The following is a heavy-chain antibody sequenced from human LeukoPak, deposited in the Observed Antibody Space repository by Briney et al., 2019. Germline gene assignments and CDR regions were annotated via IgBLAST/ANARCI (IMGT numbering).Heavy chain of an antibody. CDR3: ARTLHPPNLNWYFDY. CDR2: IYPSGNT. CDR1: RGSTSTYY. Sequence: PSETLSLTCTVSRGSTSTYYWSWIRQPAGKGLEWIGRIYPSGNTNFNPSFVSRVTMSINTSKNHFSLKLSSATAADTAIDYCARTLHPPNLNWYFDYWGEGTLVTVS. D-gene: IGHD1-1*01. V-gene: IGHV4-4*07. J-gene: IGHJ4*02.